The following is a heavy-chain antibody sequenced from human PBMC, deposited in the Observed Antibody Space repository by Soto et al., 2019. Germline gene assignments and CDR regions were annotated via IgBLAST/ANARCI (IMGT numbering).Heavy chain of an antibody. Sequence: QVQLQQWGAGLLKPSETLSLTCAVYGGSFSGYYWSWIRQPPGKGLEWIGEINHSGSTNYNTSVKSRVTIAVDTSKNQFSLKLSSVTAADTAVYYCARGSSGVWGQGTLVTVSS. J-gene: IGHJ4*02. CDR1: GGSFSGYY. D-gene: IGHD6-6*01. V-gene: IGHV4-34*01. CDR2: INHSGST. CDR3: ARGSSGV.